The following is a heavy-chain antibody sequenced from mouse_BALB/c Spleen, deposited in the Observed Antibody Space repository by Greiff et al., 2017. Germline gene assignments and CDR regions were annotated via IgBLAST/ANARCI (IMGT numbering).Heavy chain of an antibody. CDR3: ASSEANGEYLEY. D-gene: IGHD4-1*01. V-gene: IGHV5-17*02. CDR2: IISGSSTI. CDR1: GFTFSSFG. Sequence: EVMLVEFGGGLVQPGGSRKLSCAASGFTFSSFGIHWVRQAPEKGLEWVAYIISGSSTISYADTVKGRLTISRDNPKNTLFLQMTSLTSEDTAMYYCASSEANGEYLEYWGQGTTLTVSS. J-gene: IGHJ2*01.